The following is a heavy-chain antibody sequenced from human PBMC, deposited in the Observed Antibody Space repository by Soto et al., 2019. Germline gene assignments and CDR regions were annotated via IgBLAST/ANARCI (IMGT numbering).Heavy chain of an antibody. J-gene: IGHJ6*03. V-gene: IGHV4-59*08. Sequence: QVQLQESGPGLVKPSETLSLTCTVSGGSISSYYWSWIRQPPGKGLEWIGYIYYSGSTNYNPSLKSRVTISVDTSKNQFSRKLSSVTAADTAVYYCARHVRYYYGSGSYYNQYYYYYMDVWGKGTTVTVSS. CDR2: IYYSGST. D-gene: IGHD3-10*01. CDR3: ARHVRYYYGSGSYYNQYYYYYMDV. CDR1: GGSISSYY.